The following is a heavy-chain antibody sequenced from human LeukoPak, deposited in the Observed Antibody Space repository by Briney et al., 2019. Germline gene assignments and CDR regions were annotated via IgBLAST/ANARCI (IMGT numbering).Heavy chain of an antibody. V-gene: IGHV4-59*01. CDR2: LYYSGST. D-gene: IGHD4-11*01. Sequence: SETLSLTCTVPGGSISSYYWSWIRQPPGKGLEWIGYLYYSGSTNYNPSLKSRVTISVDTSKNQFSLKLSSVTAADTAVYYCARVSGNNYGPLNWLDPWGQGTLVTVSS. J-gene: IGHJ5*02. CDR3: ARVSGNNYGPLNWLDP. CDR1: GGSISSYY.